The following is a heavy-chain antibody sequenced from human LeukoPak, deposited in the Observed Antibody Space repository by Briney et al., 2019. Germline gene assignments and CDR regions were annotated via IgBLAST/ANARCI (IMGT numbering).Heavy chain of an antibody. Sequence: SQTLSLTCTVSGGSIRSGDYYWSWIRQHPGKGLEWIGYIYYSGSTYYNPSLKSRVTISVDTSKNQFSLKLSSVTAADTAVYYCARQYCSSTSCLLGYYYMDVWGKGTTVTVSS. V-gene: IGHV4-31*03. D-gene: IGHD2-2*01. CDR1: GGSIRSGDYY. CDR3: ARQYCSSTSCLLGYYYMDV. J-gene: IGHJ6*03. CDR2: IYYSGST.